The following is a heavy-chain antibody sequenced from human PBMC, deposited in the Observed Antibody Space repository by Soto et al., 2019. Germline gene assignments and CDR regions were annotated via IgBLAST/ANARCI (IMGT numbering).Heavy chain of an antibody. CDR1: GYSFTTYW. Sequence: PGESLKISCKGSGYSFTTYWTAWVPQRPGKGLVWMGIIYPGDSDTRYSPSFQGQVTISADKSISTAYLQWSSLKASDTAMYYCARQESRDGYNYPDYWGQGTLVTVSS. CDR2: IYPGDSDT. D-gene: IGHD5-12*01. CDR3: ARQESRDGYNYPDY. J-gene: IGHJ4*02. V-gene: IGHV5-51*01.